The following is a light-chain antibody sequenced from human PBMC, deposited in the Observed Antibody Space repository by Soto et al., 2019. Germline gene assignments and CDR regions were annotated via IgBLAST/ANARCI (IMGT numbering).Light chain of an antibody. CDR1: QNVGTY. CDR3: QQHNAWPLT. J-gene: IGKJ4*01. V-gene: IGKV3-15*01. CDR2: GAS. Sequence: IVMTQSPATLSVSPGERATLSCRASQNVGTYLAWYQQKPGQAPRLVIYGASTRAAGIPARFSSSGSGTESTLDISSLQSEDFAVYYWQQHNAWPLTFGGGTKVEIK.